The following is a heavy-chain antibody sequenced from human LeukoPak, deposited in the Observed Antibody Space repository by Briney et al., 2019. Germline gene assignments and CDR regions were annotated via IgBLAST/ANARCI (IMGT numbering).Heavy chain of an antibody. CDR1: GFTFSSYA. V-gene: IGHV3-23*01. CDR2: ISGSGGST. CDR3: AKARRSACSSTSCYPFDY. J-gene: IGHJ4*02. D-gene: IGHD2-2*01. Sequence: PGGSPRLSCAASGFTFSSYAMSWVRQAPGKGLEWVSAISGSGGSTYYADSVKGRFTISRDNSKNTLYLQMNSLRAEDTAVYYCAKARRSACSSTSCYPFDYWGQGTLVTVSS.